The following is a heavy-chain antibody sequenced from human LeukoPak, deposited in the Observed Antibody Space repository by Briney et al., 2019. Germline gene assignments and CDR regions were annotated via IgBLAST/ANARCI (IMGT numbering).Heavy chain of an antibody. V-gene: IGHV3-30*18. CDR3: AKARDYYDTFAAFDI. D-gene: IGHD3-22*01. Sequence: GGSLRLSCAASGFTFSSYGMHWVRQAPGKGLEWVAVISFEGSNIYYADSVKGRFTISRDNSKNTLYLQMNSLRAEDTAVYYCAKARDYYDTFAAFDIWGQGTMVTVSS. CDR1: GFTFSSYG. CDR2: ISFEGSNI. J-gene: IGHJ3*02.